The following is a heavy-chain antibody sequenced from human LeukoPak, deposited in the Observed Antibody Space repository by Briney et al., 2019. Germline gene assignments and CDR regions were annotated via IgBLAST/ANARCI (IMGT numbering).Heavy chain of an antibody. Sequence: ASVKVSCKASGYTFTGYYMHWVRQAPGQGLEWKGWINPNSGGTNYAQKFQGRVTMTRDTSISTAYMELSRLRSDDTAVYYCARAQTSIVVVIYYFDYWGQGTLVTVSS. CDR2: INPNSGGT. CDR3: ARAQTSIVVVIYYFDY. CDR1: GYTFTGYY. J-gene: IGHJ4*02. V-gene: IGHV1-2*02. D-gene: IGHD3-22*01.